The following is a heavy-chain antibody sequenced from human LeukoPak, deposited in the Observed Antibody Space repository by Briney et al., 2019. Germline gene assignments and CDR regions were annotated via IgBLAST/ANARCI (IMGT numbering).Heavy chain of an antibody. Sequence: GGSLRLSFAASGFTFSSYSMHWVRQAPGKGLVWVSRINSDGSSTTYADSVKGRFTISRDNAKNTLYLQMNSLRADDTAVYYCASQYSIGYWGQGTLVTVSS. V-gene: IGHV3-74*01. J-gene: IGHJ4*02. CDR3: ASQYSIGY. CDR1: GFTFSSYS. CDR2: INSDGSST. D-gene: IGHD4-11*01.